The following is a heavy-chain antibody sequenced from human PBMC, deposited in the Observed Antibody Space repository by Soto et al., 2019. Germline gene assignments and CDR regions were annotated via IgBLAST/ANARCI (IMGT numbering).Heavy chain of an antibody. V-gene: IGHV1-3*01. CDR1: GYTFTSYA. CDR3: ARVVLGYYYFDY. Sequence: QVQLVQSGAEVKKPGASVKVSCKASGYTFTSYAMHWVRQAPGQRLEWMGWINAGNGNTKYSQKFQGRVTITRDTSASTAYVELSSLRSEDTAVYYCARVVLGYYYFDYWGQGTLVTVSS. D-gene: IGHD3-16*01. CDR2: INAGNGNT. J-gene: IGHJ4*02.